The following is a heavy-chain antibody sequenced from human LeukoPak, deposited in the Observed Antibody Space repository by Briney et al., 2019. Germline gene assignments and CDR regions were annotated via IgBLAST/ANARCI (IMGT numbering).Heavy chain of an antibody. J-gene: IGHJ4*02. CDR2: ISGSGGST. D-gene: IGHD2-2*01. CDR1: GFTFSSYA. Sequence: GGSLRLSCAASGFTFSSYAMSWVRQAPGKGLEWVSAISGSGGSTYYADSVKGRFTISRDNAKNSLYLQMNSLRAEDTAVYYCARSSTSSEADYWGQGTLVTVSS. CDR3: ARSSTSSEADY. V-gene: IGHV3-23*01.